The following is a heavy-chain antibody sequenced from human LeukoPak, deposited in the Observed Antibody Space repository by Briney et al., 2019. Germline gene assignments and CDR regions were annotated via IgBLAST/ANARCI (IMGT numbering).Heavy chain of an antibody. V-gene: IGHV4-39*01. J-gene: IGHJ4*02. Sequence: PSETLSLTCTVSGGSISSSSYYWGWIRQPPGKGLEWIGSICYSGSTYYNPSLKSRVTISVDTSKNQFSLKLSSVTAADTAVYYCYSGVQGLHFDYWGQGTLVTVSS. CDR3: YSGVQGLHFDY. CDR1: GGSISSSSYY. CDR2: ICYSGST. D-gene: IGHD3-10*01.